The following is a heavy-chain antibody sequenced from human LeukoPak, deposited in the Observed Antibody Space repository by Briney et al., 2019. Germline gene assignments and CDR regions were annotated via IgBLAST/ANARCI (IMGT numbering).Heavy chain of an antibody. Sequence: PGRSLRLSCTASGFTFDDYVMHWVRQAPGKGPEWVSGISWNSGSIGYADSVKGRFTISRDNAKNSLYLQMNSLRAEDTALYYCVKDELVVRSTNGGVFDYWGQGTLVTVSS. J-gene: IGHJ4*02. V-gene: IGHV3-9*01. CDR1: GFTFDDYV. D-gene: IGHD2-15*01. CDR2: ISWNSGSI. CDR3: VKDELVVRSTNGGVFDY.